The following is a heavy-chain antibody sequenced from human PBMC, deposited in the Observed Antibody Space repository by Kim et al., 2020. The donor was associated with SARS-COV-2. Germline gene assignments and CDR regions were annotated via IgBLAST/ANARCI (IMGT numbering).Heavy chain of an antibody. J-gene: IGHJ6*03. D-gene: IGHD4-17*01. V-gene: IGHV3-33*01. CDR1: GFTFSNYG. CDR2: IWYDGNNK. Sequence: GGSLRLSCEASGFTFSNYGMHWVRQAPGKGLEWVAVIWYDGNNKYYADSVKGRFTISRDNSKNTLYVQMNSLRAEDTAVYYCARDGDYGYYRRYFYMDVWGEGTAVSVTS. CDR3: ARDGDYGYYRRYFYMDV.